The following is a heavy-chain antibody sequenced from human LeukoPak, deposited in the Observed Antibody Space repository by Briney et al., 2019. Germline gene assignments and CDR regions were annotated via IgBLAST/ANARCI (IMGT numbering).Heavy chain of an antibody. V-gene: IGHV3-48*01. CDR2: ISSSNI. J-gene: IGHJ3*02. Sequence: GGSLRLSCAASGFTFSSYSMSWVRQAPGKGLEWVSYISSSNIYYADSVKGRFTISRDNGKSSLYLQMNSLRAEDTAVYYCARESGFEIWGKGTMVSVSS. CDR1: GFTFSSYS. D-gene: IGHD6-25*01. CDR3: ARESGFEI.